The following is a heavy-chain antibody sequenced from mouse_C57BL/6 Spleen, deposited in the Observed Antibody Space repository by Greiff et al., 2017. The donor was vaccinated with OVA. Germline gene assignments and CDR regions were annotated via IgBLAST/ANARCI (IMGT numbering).Heavy chain of an antibody. CDR2: INPNNGGT. D-gene: IGHD2-3*01. V-gene: IGHV1-18*01. CDR1: GYTFTDYN. Sequence: EVQLQQSGPELVKPGASVKIPCKASGYTFTDYNMDWVKQSHGKSLEWIGDINPNNGGTIYNQKFKGKATLTVDKSSSTAYMELRSLTSEDTAVYYCARYGYYPFGYAMDYWGQGTSVTVSS. J-gene: IGHJ4*01. CDR3: ARYGYYPFGYAMDY.